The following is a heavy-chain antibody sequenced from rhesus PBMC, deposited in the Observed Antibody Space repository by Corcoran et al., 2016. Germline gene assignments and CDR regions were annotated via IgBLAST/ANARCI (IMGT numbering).Heavy chain of an antibody. Sequence: QVRLQESGPGVVKPSEPLSLPCAFSGGSIGESYRWSWVRQPPGKGLEWIGYIYGSSTSTTSNPSLKSRVTISKATSKNQFSVKLSSVTAADTAVYYCARVGGSWKNYWGQGVLVTVSS. CDR1: GGSIGESYR. CDR3: ARVGGSWKNY. J-gene: IGHJ4*01. V-gene: IGHV4S10*01. D-gene: IGHD6-25*01. CDR2: IYGSSTST.